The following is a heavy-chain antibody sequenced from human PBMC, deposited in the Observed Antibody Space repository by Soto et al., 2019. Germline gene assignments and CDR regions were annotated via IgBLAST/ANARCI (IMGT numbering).Heavy chain of an antibody. CDR3: ARDVAVPGESDRFDF. J-gene: IGHJ4*02. CDR1: GDSITTNKW. V-gene: IGHV4-4*02. D-gene: IGHD2-21*02. CDR2: IYHNGNT. Sequence: PSETLSLTCTVSGDSITTNKWWSWVRQSPGKGLEWIGEIYHNGNTNYNPSLKSRVIMSVDTSKNQFSLKVTSVTAADTAIYYCARDVAVPGESDRFDFWGQGTLVTVSS.